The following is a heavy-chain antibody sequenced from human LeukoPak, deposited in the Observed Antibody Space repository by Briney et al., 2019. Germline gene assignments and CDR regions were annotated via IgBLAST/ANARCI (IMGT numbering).Heavy chain of an antibody. CDR1: GGSISSGDYY. Sequence: PSETLSLTCTVSGGSISSGDYYWSWIRQSPGKGLEWIGYIYYSGSTYYNPSLKSRVTISVDTSKNQFSLKLSSVTAADTAMYYCARDLVGGSYYDYWGQGTLVTVSS. CDR3: ARDLVGGSYYDY. D-gene: IGHD1-26*01. J-gene: IGHJ4*02. CDR2: IYYSGST. V-gene: IGHV4-30-4*01.